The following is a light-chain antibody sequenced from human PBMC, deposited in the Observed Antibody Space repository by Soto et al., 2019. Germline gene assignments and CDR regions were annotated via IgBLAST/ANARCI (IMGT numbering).Light chain of an antibody. CDR2: GAS. CDR3: QQFGSSPGFT. V-gene: IGKV3-20*01. J-gene: IGKJ3*01. CDR1: LSINSRY. Sequence: EIVLTKSPGTLSLSPGERATLSCRASLSINSRYLAWYQQKPGKAPRLLIYGASSRATGIPDTFSGSGSGTDFTLTISRLEPEDFAVYYCQQFGSSPGFTFGPGTKVDIK.